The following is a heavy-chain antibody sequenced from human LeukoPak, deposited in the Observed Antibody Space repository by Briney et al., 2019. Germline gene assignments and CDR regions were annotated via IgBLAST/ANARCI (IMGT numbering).Heavy chain of an antibody. CDR2: ISDSGGST. D-gene: IGHD2-15*01. J-gene: IGHJ6*02. Sequence: GGSLRLSCATSGFTFSSYAMHWVRQAPGKGLEYVSAISDSGGSTYYADSVKGRFTISRDNSKNTLYLQMSSLRAEDTAVYFCVRGYSFGPYGMDVWGQGTTVTVSS. V-gene: IGHV3-64D*09. CDR3: VRGYSFGPYGMDV. CDR1: GFTFSSYA.